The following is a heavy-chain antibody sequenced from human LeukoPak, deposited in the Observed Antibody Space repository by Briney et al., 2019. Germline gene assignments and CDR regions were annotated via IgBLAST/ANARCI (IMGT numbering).Heavy chain of an antibody. D-gene: IGHD3-22*01. CDR1: GFTFSDYY. Sequence: PGGSLRLSCAASGFTFSDYYTSWIRQAPGKGLEWVSYISNSGNTIYYADSVKGRFTISRDNAKNSLYLQMNSLRAEDTAVYYCSAGEGYYDSSDYYSAWAFNVWGQGTMVTVSS. V-gene: IGHV3-11*04. CDR2: ISNSGNTI. CDR3: SAGEGYYDSSDYYSAWAFNV. J-gene: IGHJ3*01.